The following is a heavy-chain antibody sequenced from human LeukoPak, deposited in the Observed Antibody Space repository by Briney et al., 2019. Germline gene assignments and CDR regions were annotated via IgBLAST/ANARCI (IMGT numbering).Heavy chain of an antibody. CDR2: INHSGST. J-gene: IGHJ4*02. V-gene: IGHV4-34*01. D-gene: IGHD3-16*01. CDR1: GGSFSGYY. Sequence: SETLSLTCAVYGGSFSGYYWSWIRQPPGKGLEWIGEINHSGSTNYNPSLESRVTISVDTSKNQFSLKLSSVTAADTAVYYCARGLLGYWGQGTLVTVSS. CDR3: ARGLLGY.